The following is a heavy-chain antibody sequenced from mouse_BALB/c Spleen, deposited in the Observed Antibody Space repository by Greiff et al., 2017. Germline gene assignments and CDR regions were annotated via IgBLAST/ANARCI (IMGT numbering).Heavy chain of an antibody. V-gene: IGHV5-6*01. CDR2: ISSGGSYT. CDR1: GFTFSSYG. CDR3: ARPGTAKGYFDY. J-gene: IGHJ2*01. Sequence: EVKLMESGGDLVKPGGSLKLSCAASGFTFSSYGMSWVRQTPDKRLEWVATISSGGSYTYYPDSVKGRFTISRDNAKNTLYLQMSSLKSEDTAMYYCARPGTAKGYFDYGGQGTTLTVAS. D-gene: IGHD3-3*01.